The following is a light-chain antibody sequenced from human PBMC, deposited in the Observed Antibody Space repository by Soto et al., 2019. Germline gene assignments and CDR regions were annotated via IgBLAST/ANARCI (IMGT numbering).Light chain of an antibody. Sequence: QSVLTQPPSASGSPGQSVTISCTGTSSDVGGYNYVSWYQQHPGKAPKLMIYEVSKRPSGVPDRFSGSKSGHTASLPVSGLQAEDEADYYCSSYAGSNIVVFGGGTKLTVL. CDR3: SSYAGSNIVV. V-gene: IGLV2-8*01. J-gene: IGLJ2*01. CDR2: EVS. CDR1: SSDVGGYNY.